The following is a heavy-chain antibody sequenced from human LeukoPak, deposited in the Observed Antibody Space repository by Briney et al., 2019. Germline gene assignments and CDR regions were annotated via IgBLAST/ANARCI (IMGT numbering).Heavy chain of an antibody. D-gene: IGHD1-1*01. J-gene: IGHJ5*02. CDR3: ARRTSTGRFDP. V-gene: IGHV4-39*01. CDR2: IYYSGST. CDR1: GGSISTSGSL. Sequence: TSETLSLTCTVSGGSISTSGSLWGWIRQPPGKGLEWIGTIYYSGSTYYSPSLKSRVSTSVDTSKNQFSLRLTSVTAADTAVYYCARRTSTGRFDPWGQGTLVTVSS.